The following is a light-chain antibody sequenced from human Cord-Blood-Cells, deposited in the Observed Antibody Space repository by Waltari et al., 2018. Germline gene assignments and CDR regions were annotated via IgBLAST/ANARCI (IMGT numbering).Light chain of an antibody. V-gene: IGKV3-11*01. CDR1: QSVSSY. CDR3: QQRSNWGLT. CDR2: DAS. J-gene: IGKJ4*01. Sequence: EIVLTQSPATLSLSPGERATLPCRASQSVSSYLAWYQQTPGQAPRLLIYDASNRATGIPARFSGSGSGTDFTLTISSLEPEDFAVYYCQQRSNWGLTFGGGTKVEIK.